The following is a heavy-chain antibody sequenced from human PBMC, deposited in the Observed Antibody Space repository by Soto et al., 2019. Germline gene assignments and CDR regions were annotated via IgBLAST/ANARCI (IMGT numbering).Heavy chain of an antibody. J-gene: IGHJ6*02. CDR1: GFTLSSYH. D-gene: IGHD4-17*01. CDR2: ININSGTI. Sequence: EVQLVESGGGLVQPGGSLRLSCAASGFTLSSYHMDWVRQAPGKGLEWVSYININSGTIHYADSGKGRFTISRDNDKNSLYLQMDCLRAHVTSVYFCARDWTTVTTNYHYAMDVWGQGTTVTVSS. CDR3: ARDWTTVTTNYHYAMDV. V-gene: IGHV3-48*03.